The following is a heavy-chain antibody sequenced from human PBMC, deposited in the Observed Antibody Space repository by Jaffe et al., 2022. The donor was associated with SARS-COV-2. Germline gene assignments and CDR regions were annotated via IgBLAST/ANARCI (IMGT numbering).Heavy chain of an antibody. V-gene: IGHV3-64D*09. J-gene: IGHJ5*02. CDR2: ISSNGVST. Sequence: EVHLAESGGGLVQPGGSLRLSCSASGFTFSSYAFHWVRQAAGKGLEYVSDISSNGVSTYYADSVKGRFTVSRDNSKNTLYLQMTRLRADDTAVYFCVKGLYTSGSLSFAPWGQGTLVTVSS. CDR3: VKGLYTSGSLSFAP. CDR1: GFTFSSYA. D-gene: IGHD6-25*01.